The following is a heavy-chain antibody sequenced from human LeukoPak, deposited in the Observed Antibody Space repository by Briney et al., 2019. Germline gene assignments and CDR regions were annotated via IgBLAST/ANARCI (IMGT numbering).Heavy chain of an antibody. CDR3: AKDGLVWFGELN. J-gene: IGHJ4*02. D-gene: IGHD3-10*01. Sequence: PGGSLRLSCAASGFTFSTYNMNWVRQAPGKGLEWVSYISSSSTTIYNADSVKGRFTISRDNSKNTLYLQMNSLRAEDTAVYYCAKDGLVWFGELNWGQGTLVTVSS. CDR2: ISSSSTTI. CDR1: GFTFSTYN. V-gene: IGHV3-48*01.